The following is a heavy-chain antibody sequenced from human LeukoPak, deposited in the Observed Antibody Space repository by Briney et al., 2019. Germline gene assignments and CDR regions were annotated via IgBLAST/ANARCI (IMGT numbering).Heavy chain of an antibody. V-gene: IGHV4-59*08. D-gene: IGHD3-9*01. Sequence: PSETLSLTCTVSGGSISSYYWSWIRQPPGKGLEWIGYIYYSGSTNYNPSLKSRVTISVDTSKNQFSLKLSSVTAADTAVYYCASTLPLTGYAFDYWGQGTLVTVSS. CDR3: ASTLPLTGYAFDY. CDR1: GGSISSYY. J-gene: IGHJ4*02. CDR2: IYYSGST.